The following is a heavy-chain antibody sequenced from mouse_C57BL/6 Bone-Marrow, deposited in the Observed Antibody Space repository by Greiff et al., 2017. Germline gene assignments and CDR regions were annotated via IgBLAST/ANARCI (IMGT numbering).Heavy chain of an antibody. D-gene: IGHD2-3*01. CDR3: ATGGYYFYFDY. V-gene: IGHV1-69*01. CDR1: GYTFTSYW. J-gene: IGHJ2*01. CDR2: IDPSDSYT. Sequence: QVQLQQSGAELVMPGASVKLSCKASGYTFTSYWMHWVKQRPGQGLEWIGEIDPSDSYTNYNQKFKGKSTLTVDKSSSTAYMQLSSLTSEDSAVYYCATGGYYFYFDYWGQGTTLTVSS.